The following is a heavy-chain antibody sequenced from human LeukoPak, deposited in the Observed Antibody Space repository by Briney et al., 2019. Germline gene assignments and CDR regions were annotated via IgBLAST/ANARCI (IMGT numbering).Heavy chain of an antibody. Sequence: GGSLRLSCAASGFTFSSYAMSWVRQAPGKGLEWVSAVSGSGGATYYADSVKGRFTISRDNSKNTLYLQMNSLRAEDTAVFYCARGMLRLGDFDYWGQGALVTVSS. CDR1: GFTFSSYA. CDR3: ARGMLRLGDFDY. CDR2: VSGSGGAT. J-gene: IGHJ4*02. V-gene: IGHV3-23*01. D-gene: IGHD2-15*01.